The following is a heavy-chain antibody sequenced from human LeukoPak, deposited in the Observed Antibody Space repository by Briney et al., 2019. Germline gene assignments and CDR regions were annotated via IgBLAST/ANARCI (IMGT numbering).Heavy chain of an antibody. CDR2: IKGDGSKI. CDR3: ARDGSCFDF. V-gene: IGHV3-7*01. Sequence: GGSLRLSCGASGFTFSEYWMTWVRQAPGRGPEWVANIKGDGSKIYYVDSVKGRFTISRDNDKRSLYPQMNNLRVEDTAVYHCARDGSCFDFWGQGVLVTVSS. D-gene: IGHD2-15*01. CDR1: GFTFSEYW. J-gene: IGHJ4*02.